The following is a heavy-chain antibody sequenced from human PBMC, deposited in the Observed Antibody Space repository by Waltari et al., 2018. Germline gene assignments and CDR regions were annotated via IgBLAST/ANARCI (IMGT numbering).Heavy chain of an antibody. Sequence: QVQLQESGPGLVKPSETLSLTCAVSGYSISSGYYWGWIRQPPGKGLEWIGSIYHSGSTYYNPSLKSRVTISVDTSKNQFSLKLSSVTAADTAVYYCARRVTIFGVVKHWGQGTLVTVSS. CDR2: IYHSGST. D-gene: IGHD3-3*01. V-gene: IGHV4-38-2*01. CDR3: ARRVTIFGVVKH. J-gene: IGHJ1*01. CDR1: GYSISSGYY.